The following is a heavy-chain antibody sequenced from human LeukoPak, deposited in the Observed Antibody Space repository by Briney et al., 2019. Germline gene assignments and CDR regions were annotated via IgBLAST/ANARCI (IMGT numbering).Heavy chain of an antibody. CDR2: IYYSGST. D-gene: IGHD3-22*01. CDR1: GGSISSSSYY. CDR3: AKNGPMIVV. V-gene: IGHV4-39*07. Sequence: KPSETLSLTCTVSGGSISSSSYYWGWIRQPPGKGLEWIGSIYYSGSTNYNPSLKSRVTISVDTSKNQFSLKLSSVTAADTAVYYCAKNGPMIVVWGQGTLVTVSS. J-gene: IGHJ4*02.